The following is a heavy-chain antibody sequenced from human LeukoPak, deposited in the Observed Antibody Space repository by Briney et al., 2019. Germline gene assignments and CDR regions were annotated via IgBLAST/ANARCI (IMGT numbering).Heavy chain of an antibody. V-gene: IGHV3-21*01. Sequence: GGSLRLSCAASGLTFSSYSMNWVRQAPGKGLEWVSSISSSSSYIYYADSVKGRFTISRDNAKNSLYLQMNSLRAEDTAVYYCARAKARYDILTGADYWGQGTLVTVSS. D-gene: IGHD3-9*01. CDR3: ARAKARYDILTGADY. J-gene: IGHJ4*02. CDR2: ISSSSSYI. CDR1: GLTFSSYS.